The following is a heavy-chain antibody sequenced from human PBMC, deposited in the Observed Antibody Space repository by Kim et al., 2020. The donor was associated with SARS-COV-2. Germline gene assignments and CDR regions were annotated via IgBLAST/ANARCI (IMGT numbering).Heavy chain of an antibody. D-gene: IGHD3-10*01. CDR3: AKASWITMVRGGRVDY. V-gene: IGHV3-23*01. Sequence: SVKGRFTISRDNSKNTLYLQMNSLRAEDTAVYYCAKASWITMVRGGRVDYWGQGTLVTVSS. J-gene: IGHJ4*02.